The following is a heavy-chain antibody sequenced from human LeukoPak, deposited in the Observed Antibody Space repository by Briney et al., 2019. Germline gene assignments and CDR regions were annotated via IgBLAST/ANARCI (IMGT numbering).Heavy chain of an antibody. Sequence: GGSLRLSCAASGFTFRDYWMHWVRQAPGKGLVWVSHINRDGSDTNYADSMKGRFAVSRDNAKNTLYLEMNSLRAEDTAFYYCAREVAVAGTSFDYWGQGTLVTVSS. D-gene: IGHD6-19*01. CDR1: GFTFRDYW. J-gene: IGHJ4*02. V-gene: IGHV3-74*01. CDR2: INRDGSDT. CDR3: AREVAVAGTSFDY.